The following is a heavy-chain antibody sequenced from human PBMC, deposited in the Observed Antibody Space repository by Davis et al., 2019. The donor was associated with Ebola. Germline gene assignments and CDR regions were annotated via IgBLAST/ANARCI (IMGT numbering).Heavy chain of an antibody. CDR3: AREAVWRFDP. CDR1: GFSFSSHW. J-gene: IGHJ5*02. V-gene: IGHV3-7*03. Sequence: GESLNTSCAASGFSFSSHWMSWVRQAPGKGLGRVANIMQDGSEKHYVDSVKGRFTISRDNAKNSLYLQMNSLRAEDTAVYYCAREAVWRFDPWGQGTLVTVSS. D-gene: IGHD3-16*01. CDR2: IMQDGSEK.